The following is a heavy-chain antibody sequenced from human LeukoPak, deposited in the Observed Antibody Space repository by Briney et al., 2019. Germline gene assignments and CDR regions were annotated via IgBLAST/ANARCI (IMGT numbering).Heavy chain of an antibody. D-gene: IGHD1-26*01. CDR3: ARDGQEWELLAAFDI. J-gene: IGHJ3*02. Sequence: GGSLRLSCAASGFTFSDYYMSWIRQAPGKGLEWVSYISSSGSTIYYADSVKGRFTISRDNAKNSLYLQMNSLRAEDTAVYYCARDGQEWELLAAFDIWGQGTMVTVSS. V-gene: IGHV3-11*01. CDR1: GFTFSDYY. CDR2: ISSSGSTI.